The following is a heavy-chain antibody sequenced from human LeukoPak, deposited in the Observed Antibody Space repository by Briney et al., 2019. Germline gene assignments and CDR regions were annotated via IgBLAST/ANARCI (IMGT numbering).Heavy chain of an antibody. Sequence: GGSLRLSCAASGFTFNNYGMSWVRQAPGKGLEWVSAINCGGETTNYADSVKGRFTISRDNGKNTVYLQVNSLRAQDSALYYCAKAWGQQWPFAGFYDFWGQGTLITVSS. J-gene: IGHJ4*02. D-gene: IGHD6-19*01. CDR1: GFTFNNYG. CDR2: INCGGETT. CDR3: AKAWGQQWPFAGFYDF. V-gene: IGHV3-23*01.